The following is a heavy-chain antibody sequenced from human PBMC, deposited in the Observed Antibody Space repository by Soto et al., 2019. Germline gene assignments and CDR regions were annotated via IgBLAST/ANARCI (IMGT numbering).Heavy chain of an antibody. V-gene: IGHV3-30*18. J-gene: IGHJ4*02. CDR1: GFTFSSYG. D-gene: IGHD5-12*01. Sequence: GGSLRLSCAASGFTFSSYGMHWVRQAPGKGLEWVAVISYDGSNKYYADSVKGRFTISRDNSKNTLYLQMNSLRAEDTAVYYCAKEGGYNSYYFDYWGQGTQVTVSS. CDR3: AKEGGYNSYYFDY. CDR2: ISYDGSNK.